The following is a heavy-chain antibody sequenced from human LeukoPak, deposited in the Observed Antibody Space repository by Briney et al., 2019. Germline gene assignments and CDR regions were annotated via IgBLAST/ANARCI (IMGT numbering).Heavy chain of an antibody. CDR3: ARGGRYYDFWSGYTKAFDI. CDR1: GYTFTSYD. CDR2: MNPNSGNT. D-gene: IGHD3-3*01. V-gene: IGHV1-8*03. J-gene: IGHJ3*02. Sequence: GASVKVSCKASGYTFTSYDINWVRQATGQGLEWMGRMNPNSGNTGYAQKFQGRVTITRNTSISTAYMELSSLRSEDTAVYYCARGGRYYDFWSGYTKAFDIWGQGTMVTVSS.